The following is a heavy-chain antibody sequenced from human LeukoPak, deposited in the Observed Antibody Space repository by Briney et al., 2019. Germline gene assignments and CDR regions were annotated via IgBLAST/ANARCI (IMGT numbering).Heavy chain of an antibody. CDR3: AREQSSGYYRVGAFDI. J-gene: IGHJ3*02. V-gene: IGHV1-69*05. Sequence: GASVKVSCKASGGTLSSYAISWVRQAPGQGLEWMGGIIPILGTANYAQKFQGRVTITTDESTSTAYMELSSLRSEDTAVYYCAREQSSGYYRVGAFDIWGQGTMVTVSS. CDR2: IIPILGTA. CDR1: GGTLSSYA. D-gene: IGHD3-22*01.